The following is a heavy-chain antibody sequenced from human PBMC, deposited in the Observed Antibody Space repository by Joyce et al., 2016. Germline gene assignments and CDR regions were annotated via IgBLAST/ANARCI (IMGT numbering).Heavy chain of an antibody. CDR2: SHYSGNT. CDR3: ARDQKWGGRFDT. J-gene: IGHJ5*02. CDR1: GDSISTYY. D-gene: IGHD3-10*01. V-gene: IGHV4-59*01. Sequence: QMQLQESGPGLVKPSETLSLTCSVSGDSISTYYWSWIRKPPGKGLEWIGYSHYSGNTNSNPSLKSRVTMSVDTSRNQVSLKLTSVTAADTAVYYCARDQKWGGRFDTWGQGTLVTVSS.